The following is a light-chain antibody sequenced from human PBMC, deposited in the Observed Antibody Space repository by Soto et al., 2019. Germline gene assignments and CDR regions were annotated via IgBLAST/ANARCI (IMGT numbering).Light chain of an antibody. Sequence: QSVLTQPPSVSAAPGQKVTISCSGSNSNVGSNYVSWYQHLPGTAPKLLIYNNNQRPSGIRDRFSGSRSGTSATLDITGLQTGAGAVSYGVGWDSRLSAAVVGGGTTVTVL. J-gene: IGLJ2*01. CDR3: VGWDSRLSAAV. V-gene: IGLV1-51*01. CDR2: NNN. CDR1: NSNVGSNY.